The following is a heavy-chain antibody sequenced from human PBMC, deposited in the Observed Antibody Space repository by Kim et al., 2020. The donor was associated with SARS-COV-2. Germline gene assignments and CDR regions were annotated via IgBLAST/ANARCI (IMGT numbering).Heavy chain of an antibody. Sequence: GGSLRLSCAASGFTFSSYAMHWVRQAPGKGLEWVAVISSDGRNKYYADSVKGRFTISRDDSKNTLYLQMNSLRPEETAMYYCASNDFGSSSYYWGQGTLV. CDR1: GFTFSSYA. CDR2: ISSDGRNK. J-gene: IGHJ4*02. CDR3: ASNDFGSSSYY. V-gene: IGHV3-30*04. D-gene: IGHD6-6*01.